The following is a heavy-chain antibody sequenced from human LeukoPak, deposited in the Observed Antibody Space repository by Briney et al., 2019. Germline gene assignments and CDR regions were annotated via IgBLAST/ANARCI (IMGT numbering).Heavy chain of an antibody. CDR1: GFIFSSYS. Sequence: HPGGSLRLSCAASGFIFSSYSMNWVRQAPGKGLEWVSYISSSSSTIYYADSVKGRFTISRDNAKNSLYLQMNSLRAEDTAVYYCAKDRGAVAGRPPYYFDYWGQGTLVTVSS. V-gene: IGHV3-48*01. CDR3: AKDRGAVAGRPPYYFDY. D-gene: IGHD6-19*01. CDR2: ISSSSSTI. J-gene: IGHJ4*02.